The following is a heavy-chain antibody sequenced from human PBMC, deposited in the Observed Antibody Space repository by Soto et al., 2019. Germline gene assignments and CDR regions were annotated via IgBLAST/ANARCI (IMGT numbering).Heavy chain of an antibody. V-gene: IGHV4-34*01. J-gene: IGHJ3*01. CDR1: GGFVSSGSYY. Sequence: QVQLQQWGAGLLKPSETLSRTCAVYGGFVSSGSYYWSWIRQTPGNGLEWIGEMRHSGGTHFNPSLKSQVTISVDTSNNQFSLKMSSVTAAATALYYCARVEPGTATIVVDAFDGWGPGAMVTVSS. CDR3: ARVEPGTATIVVDAFDG. CDR2: MRHSGGT. D-gene: IGHD1-1*01.